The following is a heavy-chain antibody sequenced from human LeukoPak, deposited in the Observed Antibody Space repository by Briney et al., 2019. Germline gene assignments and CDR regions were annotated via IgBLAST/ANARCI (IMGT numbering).Heavy chain of an antibody. Sequence: PGGSLRLSCAASGFTFSSYGMHLVRQAPGKGLEWVAVISYDGSNKYYADSVKGRFTISRDNSKNTLYLQMNSLRAEDTAVYYCAKDSGYSYGYYFDYWGQGTLVTVSS. CDR2: ISYDGSNK. V-gene: IGHV3-30*18. J-gene: IGHJ4*02. CDR3: AKDSGYSYGYYFDY. D-gene: IGHD5-18*01. CDR1: GFTFSSYG.